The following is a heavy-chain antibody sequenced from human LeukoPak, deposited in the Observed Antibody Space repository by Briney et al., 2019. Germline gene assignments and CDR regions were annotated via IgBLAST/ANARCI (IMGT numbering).Heavy chain of an antibody. CDR3: ARHGRIPAAGTSRRIIDY. CDR1: GGSISSGSFY. J-gene: IGHJ4*02. V-gene: IGHV4-39*01. Sequence: NPSETLSLTCTVSGGSISSGSFYWGWIRQPPGKGLEWIGSISYSGSTYYNPSLKSRVTISVDTSKNQFSLKLSSVTAADTAVYYCARHGRIPAAGTSRRIIDYWGQGTLVTVSS. D-gene: IGHD6-13*01. CDR2: ISYSGST.